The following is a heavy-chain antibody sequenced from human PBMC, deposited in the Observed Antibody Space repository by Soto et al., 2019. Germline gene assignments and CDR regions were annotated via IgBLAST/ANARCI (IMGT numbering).Heavy chain of an antibody. CDR1: GYTFTGYY. J-gene: IGHJ5*02. D-gene: IGHD2-2*01. CDR2: INPNSGGT. CDR3: ARAMGYCSSSSCWGGFDP. V-gene: IGHV1-2*02. Sequence: ASVKVSCKASGYTFTGYYIHWVRQAPGQGLEWMGWINPNSGGTNCAQKFQGRVTMTRDTSISTAYMELSRLGSGDTAVYHCARAMGYCSSSSCWGGFDPWG.